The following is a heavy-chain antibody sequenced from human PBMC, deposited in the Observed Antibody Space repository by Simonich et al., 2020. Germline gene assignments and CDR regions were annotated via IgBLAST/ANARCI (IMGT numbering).Heavy chain of an antibody. CDR2: NIPSLGIA. Sequence: QVQLVQSGAEVKKPGSSVKVSCKASGGTFSSYAISWVRQAPGQGLEWEGKAPGQGIEGMGGNIPSLGIANYAQKVQGRVTITADKSTGTAYMELSSLRSEDTAVYYCARGGLADRRVVYYYYMDVWGKGTTVTVSS. CDR3: ARGGLADRRVVYYYYMDV. V-gene: IGHV1-69*09. D-gene: IGHD2-15*01. CDR1: GGTFSSYA. J-gene: IGHJ6*03.